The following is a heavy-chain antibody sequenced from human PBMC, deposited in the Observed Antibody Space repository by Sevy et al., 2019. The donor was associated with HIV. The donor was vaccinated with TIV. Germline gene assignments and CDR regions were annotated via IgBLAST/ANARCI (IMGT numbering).Heavy chain of an antibody. CDR3: ARTMVRGVINYWFDP. D-gene: IGHD3-10*01. CDR1: GFTFSSYS. Sequence: GSLRLSCAASGFTFSSYSMNWVRQAPGKGLEWVSSISSSSSYIYYADSVKGRFTISRDNAKNSLYLQMNSLRAEDTAVYYCARTMVRGVINYWFDPWGQGTLVTVSS. V-gene: IGHV3-21*01. J-gene: IGHJ5*02. CDR2: ISSSSSYI.